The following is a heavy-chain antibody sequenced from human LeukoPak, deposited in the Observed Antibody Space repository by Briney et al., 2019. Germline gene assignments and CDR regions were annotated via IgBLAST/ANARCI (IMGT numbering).Heavy chain of an antibody. CDR3: ARVGSPMTTVVTTFDY. J-gene: IGHJ4*02. CDR2: IKQDGSEK. V-gene: IGHV3-7*03. Sequence: GGSLRLSCAASGFTFSSYWMSWVRQAPGKGLEWVANIKQDGSEKYYVDSVKGRFTISRDNAKNSLYLQMNSLRAEDTAVYYCARVGSPMTTVVTTFDYWGQGTLVTVSS. D-gene: IGHD4-23*01. CDR1: GFTFSSYW.